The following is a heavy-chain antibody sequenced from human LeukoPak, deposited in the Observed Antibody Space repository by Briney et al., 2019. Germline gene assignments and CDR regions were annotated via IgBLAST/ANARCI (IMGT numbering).Heavy chain of an antibody. V-gene: IGHV4-61*02. CDR1: GGSISSGSYY. J-gene: IGHJ6*04. CDR3: ARSYSSSSIHVDV. Sequence: SQTLSLTCTVSGGSISSGSYYWSWIRQPAGKGLEWIGRIYTSGSTNYNPSLKSRVTISVDTSKNQFSLKLSSVTAADTAVYYCARSYSSSSIHVDVWGKGTTVTVSS. D-gene: IGHD6-6*01. CDR2: IYTSGST.